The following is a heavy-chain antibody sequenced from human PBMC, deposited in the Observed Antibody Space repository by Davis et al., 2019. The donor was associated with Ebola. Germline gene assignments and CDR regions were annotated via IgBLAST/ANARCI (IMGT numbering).Heavy chain of an antibody. V-gene: IGHV4-30-2*01. CDR3: ARVYSSSWYALDY. J-gene: IGHJ4*02. D-gene: IGHD6-13*01. CDR1: GGSISSGGYS. CDR2: IYHSGST. Sequence: MPSETLSLTCAVSGGSISSGGYSWSWIRQPPGKGLEWIGYIYHSGSTYYNPSLKSRVTISVDRSKNQFSLKLSSVTAADTAVYYCARVYSSSWYALDYWGQGTLVTVSS.